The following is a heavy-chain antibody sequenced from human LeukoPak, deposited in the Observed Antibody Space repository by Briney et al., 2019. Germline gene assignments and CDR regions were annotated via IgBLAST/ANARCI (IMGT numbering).Heavy chain of an antibody. CDR2: IHHSGIT. Sequence: SETLSLTCTVPGGSFTSYYWTWIRQPPGKGLEWIAYIHHSGITNYNPSLKSRVTISVDTSKSQFSLEMSSVTAADTAVYYCTTFTFGHNWFDPWGQGTLVTVSS. D-gene: IGHD2/OR15-2a*01. CDR1: GGSFTSYY. CDR3: TTFTFGHNWFDP. J-gene: IGHJ5*02. V-gene: IGHV4-59*08.